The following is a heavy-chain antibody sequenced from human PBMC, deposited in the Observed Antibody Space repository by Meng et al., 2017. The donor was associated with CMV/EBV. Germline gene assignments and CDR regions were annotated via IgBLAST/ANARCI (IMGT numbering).Heavy chain of an antibody. J-gene: IGHJ4*02. Sequence: PPWRLGAEMKKPGAPVKVSCTTPGFTFSDYYIPWVRQAPGQGLEWMGWVNSNNDATNYARKFQGRVSMTRDTSISTAHMELSRLMSDDTAVYYCVRSSGWSLFDYWGQGTLVTVSS. CDR2: VNSNNDAT. CDR1: GFTFSDYY. D-gene: IGHD6-19*01. CDR3: VRSSGWSLFDY. V-gene: IGHV1-2*02.